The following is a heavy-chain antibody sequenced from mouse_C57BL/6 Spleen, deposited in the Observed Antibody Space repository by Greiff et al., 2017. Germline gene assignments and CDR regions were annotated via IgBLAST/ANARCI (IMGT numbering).Heavy chain of an antibody. CDR2: IYPGDGDT. V-gene: IGHV1-80*01. Sequence: VKLQESGAELVKPGASVKISCKASGYAFSSYWMNWVKQRPGKGLEWIGQIYPGDGDTNYNGKFKGKATLTADKSSSTAYMQLSSLTSEDSAVYFCARSDGYLYYFDYWGQGTTLTVSS. CDR1: GYAFSSYW. CDR3: ARSDGYLYYFDY. J-gene: IGHJ2*01. D-gene: IGHD2-3*01.